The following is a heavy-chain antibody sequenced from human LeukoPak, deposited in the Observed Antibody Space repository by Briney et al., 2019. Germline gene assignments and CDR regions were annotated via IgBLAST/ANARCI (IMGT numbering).Heavy chain of an antibody. J-gene: IGHJ6*02. CDR1: VFTFSDYQ. CDR2: VSSSGTVI. D-gene: IGHD3-10*01. Sequence: PGVSLRLSCAASVFTFSDYQMNWIRQAPGKGRKWVSYVSSSGTVIYYADSVKGRFTISRDNAKYSLYLQMNSQGDEDTAVYYCARGRYYYGPWYMDVWGQGTTVTVSS. V-gene: IGHV3-11*01. CDR3: ARGRYYYGPWYMDV.